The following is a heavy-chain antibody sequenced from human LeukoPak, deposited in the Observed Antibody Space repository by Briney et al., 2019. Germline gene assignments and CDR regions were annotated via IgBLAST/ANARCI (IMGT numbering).Heavy chain of an antibody. CDR1: GYTFTSYG. V-gene: IGHV1-18*01. D-gene: IGHD2-2*01. CDR3: ARDHDIVVVPAAADYYYGMDV. J-gene: IGHJ6*02. CDR2: ISAYNGNT. Sequence: ASVKVSCKASGYTFTSYGISWMRQAPGQGLEWMGWISAYNGNTNYAQKLQGRVTMTTDTSTSTAYMELRSLRSDDTAVYYCARDHDIVVVPAAADYYYGMDVWGQGTTVTVSS.